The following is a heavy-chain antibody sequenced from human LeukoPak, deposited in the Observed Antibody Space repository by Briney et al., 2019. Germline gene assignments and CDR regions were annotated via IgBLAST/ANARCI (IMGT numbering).Heavy chain of an antibody. D-gene: IGHD3-22*01. J-gene: IGHJ5*02. Sequence: PSEILSLTCTVSGGSISSYYWSWIRQPPGKGLEWIGYIYYSGSTNYNPSLKSRVTISVDTSKNQFSLKLSSVTAADTAVYYCARLPYYYDSSGSWFDPWGQGTLVSVSS. CDR2: IYYSGST. CDR3: ARLPYYYDSSGSWFDP. CDR1: GGSISSYY. V-gene: IGHV4-59*08.